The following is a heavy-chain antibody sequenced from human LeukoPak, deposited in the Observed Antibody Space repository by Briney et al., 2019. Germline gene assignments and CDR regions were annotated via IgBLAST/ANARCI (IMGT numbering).Heavy chain of an antibody. D-gene: IGHD6-6*01. CDR1: GGTFSSYA. V-gene: IGHV1-8*02. Sequence: GASVKVSCKASGGTFSSYAINWVRQATGQGLEWMGWMNPNSGNTGYAQKFQGRVTMTRNTSISTAYMELSSLRSEDTAVYYCARVYSSSDIWGQGTMVTVSS. CDR2: MNPNSGNT. CDR3: ARVYSSSDI. J-gene: IGHJ3*02.